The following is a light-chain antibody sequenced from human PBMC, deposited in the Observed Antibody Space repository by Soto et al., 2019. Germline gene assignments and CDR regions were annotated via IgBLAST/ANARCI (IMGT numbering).Light chain of an antibody. CDR1: QSVISS. CDR3: QHYNNWLGT. CDR2: GAS. J-gene: IGKJ4*01. V-gene: IGKV3-15*01. Sequence: EIVVTQSPALLSVSPGERVTLSCRASQSVISSIAWYQQKLGQAPRLLIYGASTRATGIPARFSGSGSGTEFFLTISSXQSEDLAMYYCQHYNNWLGTFGGGTKVDIK.